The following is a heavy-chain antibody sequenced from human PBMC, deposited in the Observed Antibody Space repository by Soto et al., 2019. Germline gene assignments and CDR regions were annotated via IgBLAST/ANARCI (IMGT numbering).Heavy chain of an antibody. D-gene: IGHD2-2*01. J-gene: IGHJ4*02. V-gene: IGHV3-30*04. Sequence: GGSLRLSCAVSELPFTDYSMHWVRQTADKGLEWVAFISHDGRNTFYSDSVKGRFTISRDDSRNMLFLQMSGVTVKHTAIYYCAVDGVPTSSFRYYYFRFWGRGTLVTVSS. CDR2: ISHDGRNT. CDR1: ELPFTDYS. CDR3: AVDGVPTSSFRYYYFRF.